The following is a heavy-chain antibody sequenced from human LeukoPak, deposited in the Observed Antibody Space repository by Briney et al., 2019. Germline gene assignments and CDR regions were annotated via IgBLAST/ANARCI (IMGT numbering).Heavy chain of an antibody. CDR3: AKDLYHYFDY. CDR2: IWYDGSNK. CDR1: GFTFRSYG. J-gene: IGHJ4*02. D-gene: IGHD2/OR15-2a*01. Sequence: GRSLRLSCAASGFTFRSYGMHWVRQAPGKGLEWVAVIWYDGSNKYYADSVKGRFTVSRDNSKNTLYLQMNSLRAEDTAVYYCAKDLYHYFDYWGQGTLVTVSS. V-gene: IGHV3-33*06.